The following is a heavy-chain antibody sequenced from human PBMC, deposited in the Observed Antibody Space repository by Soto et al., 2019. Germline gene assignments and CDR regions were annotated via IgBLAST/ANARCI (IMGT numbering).Heavy chain of an antibody. J-gene: IGHJ4*02. V-gene: IGHV3-23*01. Sequence: LRLSCAASGFTFSSYAMSWVRQAPGKGLEWVSTISGSGGGTYYADSMKGRFTISRDNSKNTLYLQMYSLRVEDTDVYYCARESDHWGQGTLVTVSS. CDR2: ISGSGGGT. CDR3: ARESDH. CDR1: GFTFSSYA.